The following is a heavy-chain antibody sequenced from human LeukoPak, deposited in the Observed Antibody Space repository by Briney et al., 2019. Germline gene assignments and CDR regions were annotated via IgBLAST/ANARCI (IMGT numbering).Heavy chain of an antibody. CDR3: AKDTCAVTTCYFDY. Sequence: PGGSLRLSCAASGFTFDDYAMHWVRQAPGKGLEWVSLISWDGGSTYYADSAKGRFTISRDNSKNSLYLQMNSLRAEDTALYYCAKDTCAVTTCYFDYWGQGTLVTVSS. CDR1: GFTFDDYA. D-gene: IGHD4-17*01. V-gene: IGHV3-43D*03. J-gene: IGHJ4*02. CDR2: ISWDGGST.